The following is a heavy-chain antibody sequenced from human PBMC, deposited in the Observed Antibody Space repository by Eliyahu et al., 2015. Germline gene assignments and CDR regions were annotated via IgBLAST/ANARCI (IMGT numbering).Heavy chain of an antibody. Sequence: EVQLVESGGXLVQPGRSLRXSXAGSGFTLDDXAVHWVRQAPGKGLEWVSGITWSKFVIGYADSVKGRFTISRDNAKNSLYLQMNSLRAEDTAFYYCAKGSTYGSVSRHWFDAWGQGTLVTVSS. CDR3: AKGSTYGSVSRHWFDA. V-gene: IGHV3-9*01. CDR2: ITWSKFVI. CDR1: GFTLDDXA. J-gene: IGHJ5*02. D-gene: IGHD3-10*01.